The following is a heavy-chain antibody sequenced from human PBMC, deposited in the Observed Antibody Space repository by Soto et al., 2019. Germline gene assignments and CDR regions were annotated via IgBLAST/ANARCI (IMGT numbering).Heavy chain of an antibody. J-gene: IGHJ6*02. CDR2: IYYSGST. Sequence: QLQLQESGPGLVKPSETLSLTCTVSGGSISSSSYYWGWIRQPPGKGLEWIGSIYYSGSTYYNPSLKSRVTISVDTSKNQFSLKLNSVTAADTAVYYCASFRQQLPHYYYYYGMDVWGQGTTVTVSS. V-gene: IGHV4-39*01. D-gene: IGHD6-13*01. CDR3: ASFRQQLPHYYYYYGMDV. CDR1: GGSISSSSYY.